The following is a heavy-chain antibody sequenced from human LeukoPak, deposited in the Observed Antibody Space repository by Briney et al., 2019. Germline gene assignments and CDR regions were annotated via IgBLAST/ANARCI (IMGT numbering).Heavy chain of an antibody. Sequence: PSETLSLTCTVSGGSISSGSYYWRWIRQPAGKGLEWIGRIYTSGSTNYNPSLKSRVTISVDTSKNQFSLKLSSVTAADTAVYYCARDGYYYDSSGSMNWFDPWGQGTLVTVSS. V-gene: IGHV4-61*02. CDR1: GGSISSGSYY. J-gene: IGHJ5*02. CDR3: ARDGYYYDSSGSMNWFDP. D-gene: IGHD3-22*01. CDR2: IYTSGST.